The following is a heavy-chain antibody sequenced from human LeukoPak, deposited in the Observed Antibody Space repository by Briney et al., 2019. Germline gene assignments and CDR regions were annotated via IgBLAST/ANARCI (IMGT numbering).Heavy chain of an antibody. J-gene: IGHJ4*02. CDR1: GYTFTGYA. CDR2: ISAYNGNT. CDR3: ARDYFGAAAGTYYFDY. V-gene: IGHV1-18*01. Sequence: ASVKVSCKASGYTFTGYAMNWVRQAPGQGLEWMGWISAYNGNTNYAQKLQGRVTMTTDTSTSTAYMELRSLRSDDTAVYYCARDYFGAAAGTYYFDYWGQGTLVTVSS. D-gene: IGHD6-13*01.